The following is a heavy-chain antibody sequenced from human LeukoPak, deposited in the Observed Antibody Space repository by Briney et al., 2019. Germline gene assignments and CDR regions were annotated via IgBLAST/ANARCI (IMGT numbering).Heavy chain of an antibody. D-gene: IGHD1-26*01. CDR1: GDSISGYY. Sequence: PSETLSLTCTVSGDSISGYYWSWIRQPAGKGLEWIGRIYTSGSTKYNPSLKSRVTMSVDTYKNQSSLKLSSVTAADTAMYYCARDPRYSGSYVTFDYWGQGTLVTVSS. V-gene: IGHV4-4*07. CDR3: ARDPRYSGSYVTFDY. J-gene: IGHJ4*02. CDR2: IYTSGST.